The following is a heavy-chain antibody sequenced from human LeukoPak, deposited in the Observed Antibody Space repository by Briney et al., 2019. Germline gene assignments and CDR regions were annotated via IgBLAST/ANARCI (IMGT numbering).Heavy chain of an antibody. CDR3: ARGSSRADY. CDR1: GFTFSSYA. CDR2: ISYDGSNK. Sequence: SGGSLRLSCAASGFTFSSYAMHWVRQAPGKGLEWVAVISYDGSNKYYADSVKGRFTISRVNTKNTLYLQMNSRRAEDTAVYYCARGSSRADYWGQGTLVTVSS. V-gene: IGHV3-30-3*01. D-gene: IGHD6-19*01. J-gene: IGHJ4*02.